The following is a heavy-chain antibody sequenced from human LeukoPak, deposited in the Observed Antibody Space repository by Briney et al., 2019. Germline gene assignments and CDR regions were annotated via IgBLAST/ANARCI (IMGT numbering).Heavy chain of an antibody. J-gene: IGHJ4*02. CDR1: GFTVSSND. V-gene: IGHV3-53*01. D-gene: IGHD1-20*01. CDR3: ARLLVYNSGGEAFDH. CDR2: IYSGGST. Sequence: GGSLRLSCAASGFTVSSNDMSWVRQAPGKGLECISVIYSGGSTDYADSVKGRLTISRDNSKNTLYLQMNSLRAEDTAVYYCARLLVYNSGGEAFDHWGQGTLVTVSS.